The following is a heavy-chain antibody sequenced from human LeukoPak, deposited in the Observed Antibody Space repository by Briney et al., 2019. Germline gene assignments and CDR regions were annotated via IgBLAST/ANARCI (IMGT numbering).Heavy chain of an antibody. D-gene: IGHD3-10*01. CDR2: IWNDGSNK. Sequence: XXRXXCAASGFTFSSHGXXWVRQAPGKXPEWVAVIWNDGSNKYYADSVKGRFTISRDNSKNTLYLQMSSLRAEDTAVYYCAKTIAQIDVFDYWGQGTLVTVSS. V-gene: IGHV3-33*06. CDR3: AKTIAQIDVFDY. CDR1: GFTFSSHG. J-gene: IGHJ4*02.